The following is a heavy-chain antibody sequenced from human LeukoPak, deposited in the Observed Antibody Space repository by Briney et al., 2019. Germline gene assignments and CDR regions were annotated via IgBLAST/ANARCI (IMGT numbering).Heavy chain of an antibody. V-gene: IGHV4-59*01. Sequence: KPSETPSLPRSVPCGSISSYLWSWIRQPPREGPGGVGDIYYSGSTNYNPSLKRRVTQSVDTSKNQFSLKLSSVTAVDTAVYYCARSFDSRGYYYYGMDVWGQGTTVTVSS. CDR2: IYYSGST. CDR3: ARSFDSRGYYYYGMDV. D-gene: IGHD3-22*01. J-gene: IGHJ6*02. CDR1: CGSISSYL.